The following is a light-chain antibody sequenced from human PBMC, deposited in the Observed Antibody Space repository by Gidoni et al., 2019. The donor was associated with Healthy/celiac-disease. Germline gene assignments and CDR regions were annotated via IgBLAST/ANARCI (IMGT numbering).Light chain of an antibody. Sequence: SAPTQPASVAGAPGQSITIYCTGTSSDVWSYYLGSRSQQHPGKAPQLMIYEVSKRTSGVSNRFSGSTSGNTASLTIAGLQAEDEADYYCCSYAGSSTYVVFGGGTTLTVL. J-gene: IGLJ2*01. CDR1: SSDVWSYYL. V-gene: IGLV2-23*02. CDR2: EVS. CDR3: CSYAGSSTYVV.